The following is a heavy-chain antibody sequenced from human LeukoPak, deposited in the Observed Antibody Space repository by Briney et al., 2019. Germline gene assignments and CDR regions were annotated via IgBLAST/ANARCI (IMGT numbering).Heavy chain of an antibody. V-gene: IGHV3-23*01. J-gene: IGHJ4*02. D-gene: IGHD3-3*01. CDR1: GFTFSSYA. CDR3: AKHGPDHDFWSGLDY. Sequence: PGGSLRLSCAASGFTFSSYAMSWVRQSPGKGLEWVSAISGSGGSTYYADSVKGRFTISRDNSKNTLYLQMNSLRAEDTAVYYCAKHGPDHDFWSGLDYWGQGTLVTVSS. CDR2: ISGSGGST.